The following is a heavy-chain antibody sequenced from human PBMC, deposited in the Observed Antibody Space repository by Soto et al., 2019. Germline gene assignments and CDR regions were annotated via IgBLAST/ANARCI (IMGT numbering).Heavy chain of an antibody. J-gene: IGHJ5*02. CDR2: IYFTRST. V-gene: IGHV4-59*11. CDR3: ARGPYGSSNWFDP. D-gene: IGHD6-13*01. Sequence: SXTLSLTCTVSGASMSSHYWSWIRQPPGKGLEWIGYIYFTRSTTNNPSLRSRVTMSLDTSRNHFSLNLSSVTAADTAVYYCARGPYGSSNWFDPWGQGTLVTVSS. CDR1: GASMSSHY.